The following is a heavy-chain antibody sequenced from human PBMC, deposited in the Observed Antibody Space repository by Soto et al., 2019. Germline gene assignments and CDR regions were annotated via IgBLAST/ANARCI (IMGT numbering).Heavy chain of an antibody. CDR3: VRGCGSDHCPYYLDS. CDR2: IRQDGSEK. J-gene: IGHJ4*02. V-gene: IGHV3-7*01. Sequence: VGSLRLSCAASGFIFSNYWMSWVRQAPGTGLTWVATIRQDGSEKHFVDSVEGRFTISRDNAQNSLFLQLSDLRAEDTAVYYCVRGCGSDHCPYYLDSWGQGTLVTVSS. CDR1: GFIFSNYW. D-gene: IGHD2-21*02.